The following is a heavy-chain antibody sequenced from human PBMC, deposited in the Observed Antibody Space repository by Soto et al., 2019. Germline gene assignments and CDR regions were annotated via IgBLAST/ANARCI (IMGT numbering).Heavy chain of an antibody. Sequence: EVQLVESGGGLVQAGGSLRLSCAASGFTVSSNYVSWVRQAPGKGLEWVSVIYSGGSTYYAASVKGRFTISRDNSKNTLNLQMNSLRDADTAVYCCAVLWFGQPARFDYWGQGTLVTVSS. V-gene: IGHV3-66*01. D-gene: IGHD3-10*01. J-gene: IGHJ4*02. CDR3: AVLWFGQPARFDY. CDR1: GFTVSSNY. CDR2: IYSGGST.